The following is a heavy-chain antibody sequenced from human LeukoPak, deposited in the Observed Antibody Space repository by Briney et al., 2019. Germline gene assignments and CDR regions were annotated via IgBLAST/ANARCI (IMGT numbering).Heavy chain of an antibody. CDR1: GYTFTGYY. CDR2: INPNSGGT. CDR3: ARDRELLMVYAMGHGAFDI. Sequence: GASVKVSCKASGYTFTGYYMHWVRQAPGQGLEWMGWINPNSGGTNYAQKFQGRVTMTRDTSISTAYMELSRLRSDDTAVYYCARDRELLMVYAMGHGAFDIWGQGTMVTVSS. J-gene: IGHJ3*02. D-gene: IGHD2-8*01. V-gene: IGHV1-2*02.